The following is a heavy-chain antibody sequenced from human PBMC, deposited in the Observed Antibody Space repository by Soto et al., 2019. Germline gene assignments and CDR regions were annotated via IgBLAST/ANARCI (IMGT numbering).Heavy chain of an antibody. CDR1: GYSFTSYW. Sequence: PGESLKISCKGSGYSFTSYWIGWVRQMPGKGLEWMGIIYPGDSDTRYSPSFQGQVTISADKSISTAYLQWSSLKASDTAMYYCARPDLDWSPRENYYYYYGMDVWGQGTTVTVSS. D-gene: IGHD3-3*01. CDR2: IYPGDSDT. CDR3: ARPDLDWSPRENYYYYYGMDV. V-gene: IGHV5-51*01. J-gene: IGHJ6*02.